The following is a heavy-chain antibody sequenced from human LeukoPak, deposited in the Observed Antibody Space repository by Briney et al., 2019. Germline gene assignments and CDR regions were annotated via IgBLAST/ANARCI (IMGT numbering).Heavy chain of an antibody. D-gene: IGHD6-6*01. Sequence: GGSLRLSCAASGFTVSSNYMSWVRQAPGKGLEWVSVIYSGGSTYYADSVKGRFTISRDNSKNTLYLQMNSLRAEDTAVYYCAKAPSIAARPLNYWGQGTLVTVSS. CDR3: AKAPSIAARPLNY. V-gene: IGHV3-53*01. CDR1: GFTVSSNY. J-gene: IGHJ4*02. CDR2: IYSGGST.